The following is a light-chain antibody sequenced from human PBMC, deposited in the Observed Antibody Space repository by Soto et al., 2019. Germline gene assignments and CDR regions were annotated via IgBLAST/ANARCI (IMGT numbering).Light chain of an antibody. CDR2: GAS. V-gene: IGKV3-20*01. Sequence: EIVLTQSPGTLSLYPGERATLSCRASQSVSSGYLAWYQQKAGRAPRLLIYGASTRATGSPDRFSGSGSGTDFTLSIRRLEPEDFLDYYCQLSGYTWTFGQGTKLEIK. J-gene: IGKJ2*02. CDR1: QSVSSGY. CDR3: QLSGYTWT.